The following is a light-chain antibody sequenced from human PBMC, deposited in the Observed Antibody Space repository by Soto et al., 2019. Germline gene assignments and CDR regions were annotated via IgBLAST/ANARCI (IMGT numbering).Light chain of an antibody. V-gene: IGKV3-20*01. CDR2: DAS. Sequence: VVFPQSPATLSLSRGGHTTISCLASQSVSHALAWYQQKPGQAPRLLIHDASSRATGIPARFSGSGSGTDFTLTISRLEPEDFAVYYCQQYGSSPITFGHGTRLEIK. CDR3: QQYGSSPIT. J-gene: IGKJ5*01. CDR1: QSVSHA.